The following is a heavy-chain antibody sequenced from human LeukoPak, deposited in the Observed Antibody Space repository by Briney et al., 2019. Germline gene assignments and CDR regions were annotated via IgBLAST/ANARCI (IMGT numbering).Heavy chain of an antibody. D-gene: IGHD3-22*01. CDR2: ISSRDDSI. CDR1: GFTFGDYY. J-gene: IGHJ3*02. V-gene: IGHV3-11*01. Sequence: PGGSLRLSCAASGFTFGDYYMSWIRQAPGKGLEWIAYISSRDDSINYADSLTGRFTISRDNAKNSLFLQMNSLRAEDTAVYYCARGRHYYHTRGYSDAFDIWGQGTLVTVSS. CDR3: ARGRHYYHTRGYSDAFDI.